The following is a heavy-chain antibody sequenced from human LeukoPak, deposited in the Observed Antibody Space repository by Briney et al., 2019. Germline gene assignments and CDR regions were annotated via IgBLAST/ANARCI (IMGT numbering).Heavy chain of an antibody. CDR2: ISYDGSNK. Sequence: PGGSLRLSCAASGFTFSSYAMHWVRQAPGKGLEWVAVISYDGSNKYYADSVKGRFTISRDNSKNTLYLQMNSLRAEDTAVYYCARNDRWELEYYFDYWGQGTLVTVSS. CDR1: GFTFSSYA. V-gene: IGHV3-30*04. D-gene: IGHD1-26*01. CDR3: ARNDRWELEYYFDY. J-gene: IGHJ4*02.